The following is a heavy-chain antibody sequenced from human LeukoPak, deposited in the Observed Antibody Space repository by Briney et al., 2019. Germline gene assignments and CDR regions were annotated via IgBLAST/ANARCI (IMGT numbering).Heavy chain of an antibody. CDR3: ARGRSPSSSWFDY. V-gene: IGHV4-59*01. CDR1: GGSISSYY. D-gene: IGHD6-13*01. J-gene: IGHJ4*02. CDR2: IYYSGST. Sequence: SETLSLTCTVSGGSISSYYWSWIRQPPGKGLEWIGYIYYSGSTNYNPSLKSRVTISVDTSKNQFSLKLSSVTAADTAVYYCARGRSPSSSWFDYWGQGTLVTVSS.